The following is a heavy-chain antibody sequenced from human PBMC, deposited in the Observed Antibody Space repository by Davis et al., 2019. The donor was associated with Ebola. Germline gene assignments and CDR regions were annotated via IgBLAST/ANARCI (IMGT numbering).Heavy chain of an antibody. J-gene: IGHJ4*02. V-gene: IGHV1-69*05. CDR2: IIPIFGTA. D-gene: IGHD4-17*01. Sequence: SVKVSCKASVGTFSSYAISWVRQAPGQGLEWMGGIIPIFGTASYAQKFQGRVTMTRDTSTSTVYMELSSLRSEDTAVYYCARAISRRSTTVTYWGQGTLVTVSS. CDR3: ARAISRRSTTVTY. CDR1: VGTFSSYA.